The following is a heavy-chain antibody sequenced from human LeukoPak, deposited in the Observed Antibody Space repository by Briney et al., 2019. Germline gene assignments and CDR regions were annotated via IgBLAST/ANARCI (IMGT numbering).Heavy chain of an antibody. CDR2: INQDASTK. V-gene: IGHV3-7*01. CDR3: ARDQSGNLDY. CDR1: GFTLRNTW. Sequence: GGSLRLSCVASGFTLRNTWMAWVRQAPGKGLEWVANINQDASTKHYVDSVKGRFTISRDNAKNPLYLQMNSLRAEDTAVYYCARDQSGNLDYWGQGTLVTVSA. J-gene: IGHJ4*02. D-gene: IGHD1-26*01.